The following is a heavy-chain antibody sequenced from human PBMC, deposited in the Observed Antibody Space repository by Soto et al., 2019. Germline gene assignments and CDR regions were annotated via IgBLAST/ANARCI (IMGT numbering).Heavy chain of an antibody. CDR3: ARDPGITIFGVDLDAFDM. Sequence: ASVKVSCKASGYTFTSYGISWVRQAPGEGLEWMGWISAYNGNTNYAQKLQGRVTMTTDTSTSTAYMELRSLRSDDTAVYYCARDPGITIFGVDLDAFDMWGQRTMVTV. D-gene: IGHD3-3*01. CDR1: GYTFTSYG. J-gene: IGHJ3*02. V-gene: IGHV1-18*04. CDR2: ISAYNGNT.